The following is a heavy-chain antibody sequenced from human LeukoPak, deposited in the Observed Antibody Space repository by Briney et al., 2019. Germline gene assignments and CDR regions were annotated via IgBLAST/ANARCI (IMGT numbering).Heavy chain of an antibody. J-gene: IGHJ6*03. CDR1: GGSISSYY. Sequence: SETLSLTCTVSGGSISSYYWSWIRQPAGKGLEWIGRIYTSGSTNYNPSLKSRVTMSVDTSKNQFSLKLSSVTAADTAVYYCARGAVAAAGTSSYYYYYYMDVWGKGTTVTVSS. D-gene: IGHD6-13*01. CDR3: ARGAVAAAGTSSYYYYYYMDV. CDR2: IYTSGST. V-gene: IGHV4-4*07.